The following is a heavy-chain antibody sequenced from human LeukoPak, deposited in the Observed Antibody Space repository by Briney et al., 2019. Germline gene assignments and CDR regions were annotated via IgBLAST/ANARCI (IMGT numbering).Heavy chain of an antibody. CDR1: GFTFSSYE. CDR3: ANAHTGIAAAGMGY. D-gene: IGHD6-13*01. V-gene: IGHV3-23*01. J-gene: IGHJ4*02. Sequence: SGGSLRLSCAASGFTFSSYEMNWVRQAPGKGLEWVSTISGSGASTYYTDSVKGRFTISRDNSKNTLYLQMNSLRAEDTAVYYCANAHTGIAAAGMGYWGQGTLVTVSS. CDR2: ISGSGAST.